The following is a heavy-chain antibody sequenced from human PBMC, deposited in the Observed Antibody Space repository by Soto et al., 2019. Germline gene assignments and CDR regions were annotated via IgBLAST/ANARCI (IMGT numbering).Heavy chain of an antibody. J-gene: IGHJ4*02. D-gene: IGHD3-22*01. CDR2: MNPNSGNT. CDR1: GYTFTSYD. CDR3: ARAIRITMIGGAHYDFDY. Sequence: GVSEKVSCKASGYTFTSYDINWVRQATRQGLEWMGWMNPNSGNTGYAQKVQGSVTMTRNTSIRTAYMELSSLRSEDTAVYYCARAIRITMIGGAHYDFDYWGQGSLVTVSS. V-gene: IGHV1-8*01.